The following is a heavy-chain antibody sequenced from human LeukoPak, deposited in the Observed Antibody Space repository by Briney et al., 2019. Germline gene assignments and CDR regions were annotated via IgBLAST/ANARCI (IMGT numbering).Heavy chain of an antibody. CDR2: INGYNGNT. D-gene: IGHD1-26*01. CDR3: ARSGSGKLYYYMDV. V-gene: IGHV1-18*01. Sequence: GASVKVSCKASGYTFINYGLNWVRQAPGQGLEWMGWINGYNGNTNYAQKVQSRVTMTTDTSTSTAYMELRSLRSDDTAVYYCARSGSGKLYYYMDVWGKGTTVTVSS. CDR1: GYTFINYG. J-gene: IGHJ6*03.